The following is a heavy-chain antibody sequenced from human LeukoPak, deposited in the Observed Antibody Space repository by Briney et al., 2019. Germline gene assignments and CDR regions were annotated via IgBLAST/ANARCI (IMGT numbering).Heavy chain of an antibody. J-gene: IGHJ4*02. CDR3: ARDSAMMAVY. D-gene: IGHD3-22*01. CDR2: ISYDGSNK. CDR1: GFTFSSYA. Sequence: PGRSLRLSCAASGFTFSSYAMHWVRQATGKGLEWVAVISYDGSNKYYADSVKGRFTISRDNSKNTLYLQMNSLRAEDTAVYYCARDSAMMAVYWGQGTLVTVSS. V-gene: IGHV3-30-3*01.